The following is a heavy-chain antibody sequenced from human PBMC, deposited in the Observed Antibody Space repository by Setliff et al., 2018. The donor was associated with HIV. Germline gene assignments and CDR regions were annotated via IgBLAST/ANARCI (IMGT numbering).Heavy chain of an antibody. CDR3: ARAIPGYNFGYDYFDY. J-gene: IGHJ4*02. CDR2: IDPKSGDA. D-gene: IGHD5-18*01. CDR1: GYSFSDYY. Sequence: ASVKVSCKASGYSFSDYYIHWVRQAPGLGLEWMGWIDPKSGDAACPQKFQAWVTLTRDTSIRTAYMQLSRLRPDDTAVYYCARAIPGYNFGYDYFDYWGQGTLVTVSS. V-gene: IGHV1-2*04.